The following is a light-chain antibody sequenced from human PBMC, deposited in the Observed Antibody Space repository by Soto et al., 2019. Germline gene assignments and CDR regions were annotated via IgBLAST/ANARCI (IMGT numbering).Light chain of an antibody. J-gene: IGKJ5*01. CDR2: GAS. CDR1: QSVSSSY. CDR3: QQYGSSPPIT. Sequence: EIVLTQSPATLSLSPGERATLSCRASQSVSSSYLAWYQQKPGQAPRLLIYGASSRATGIPDRFSGSGSGTDFTLTISRLEPEDFAVYYCQQYGSSPPITFGQGT. V-gene: IGKV3-20*01.